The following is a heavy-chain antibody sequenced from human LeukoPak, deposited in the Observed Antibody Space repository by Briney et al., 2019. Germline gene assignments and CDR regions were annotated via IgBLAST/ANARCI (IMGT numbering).Heavy chain of an antibody. CDR3: AKEDIVVVPAATDY. Sequence: GGSLRLSCAASGFTVSSNYMSWVRQAPGKGLEWVSVIYSGGSTYYADSVKGRFTISRDNSKNTLYLQMNSLRAEDTAVYYCAKEDIVVVPAATDYWGQGTLVTASS. J-gene: IGHJ4*02. CDR1: GFTVSSNY. D-gene: IGHD2-2*01. V-gene: IGHV3-53*01. CDR2: IYSGGST.